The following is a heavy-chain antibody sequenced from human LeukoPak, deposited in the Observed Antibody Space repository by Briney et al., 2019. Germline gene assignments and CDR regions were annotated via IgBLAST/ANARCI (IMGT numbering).Heavy chain of an antibody. V-gene: IGHV1-69*05. CDR1: GGTFSSYA. CDR3: ARGRLVPAAIYYYYYMDV. D-gene: IGHD2-2*02. CDR2: IIPIFGTA. Sequence: SVKVSCKASGGTFSSYAISWVRQAPGQGLEWMGGIIPIFGTANYAQKFQGRVTITTDESTSTAYMELSSLRSEDTAVYYCARGRLVPAAIYYYYYMDVWGKGTTVTVSS. J-gene: IGHJ6*03.